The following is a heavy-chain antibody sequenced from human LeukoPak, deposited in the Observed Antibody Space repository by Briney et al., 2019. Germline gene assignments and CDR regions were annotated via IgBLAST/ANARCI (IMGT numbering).Heavy chain of an antibody. CDR2: IRYDGTNK. Sequence: GGSLRLSCAASGFTFSDSGMHWVRQPPGKGLEWVAFIRYDGTNKDYADSVKGRFSISRDNSKNTLYLQMDSLRAEETALYYCAKEGNWYSLDNWGQGTPVTVSS. J-gene: IGHJ4*02. D-gene: IGHD2-21*02. V-gene: IGHV3-30*02. CDR1: GFTFSDSG. CDR3: AKEGNWYSLDN.